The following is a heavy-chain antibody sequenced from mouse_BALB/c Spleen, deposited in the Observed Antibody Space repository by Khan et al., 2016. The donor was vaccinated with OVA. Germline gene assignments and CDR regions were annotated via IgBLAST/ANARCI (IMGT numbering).Heavy chain of an antibody. Sequence: QVQLQQSGAELARPGASVKMSCKASGYTFTSYTMHWVKQRPGQGLEWIGYINPSSGYTNYNQKFKDKATLTADKSSSTAYMQLSSLTSEDSAVXDCAGGTYYAMDYWGQGTSVTVSS. CDR3: AGGTYYAMDY. J-gene: IGHJ4*01. D-gene: IGHD3-3*01. V-gene: IGHV1-4*01. CDR2: INPSSGYT. CDR1: GYTFTSYT.